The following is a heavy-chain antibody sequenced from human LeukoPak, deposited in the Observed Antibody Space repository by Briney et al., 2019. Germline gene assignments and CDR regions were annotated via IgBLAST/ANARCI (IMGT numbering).Heavy chain of an antibody. D-gene: IGHD1-26*01. CDR1: GFTFNSYW. V-gene: IGHV3-7*01. Sequence: PGGSLRLSCAASGFTFNSYWMSWVRQAPGKGLKWVVNIKPDGIEKYYVDSVKGRFTISRDNAKNSLDLQMNSLRAEDTAVYFCARDRWGWEPDAFDIWGQGTMVTVSS. J-gene: IGHJ3*02. CDR2: IKPDGIEK. CDR3: ARDRWGWEPDAFDI.